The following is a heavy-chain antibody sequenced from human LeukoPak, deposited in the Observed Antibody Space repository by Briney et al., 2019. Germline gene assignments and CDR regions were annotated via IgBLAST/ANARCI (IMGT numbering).Heavy chain of an antibody. V-gene: IGHV1-46*01. CDR3: ARGPQDIVVVVAAKPLDY. Sequence: ASVKVSCKASGYTFTSYYMHWVRQAPGQGLEWMGIINPSGGSTSYAQKFQGRVTMTGDTSTSTVYMELSSLRSEDTAVYYCARGPQDIVVVVAAKPLDYWGQGTLVPVSS. CDR2: INPSGGST. D-gene: IGHD2-15*01. CDR1: GYTFTSYY. J-gene: IGHJ4*02.